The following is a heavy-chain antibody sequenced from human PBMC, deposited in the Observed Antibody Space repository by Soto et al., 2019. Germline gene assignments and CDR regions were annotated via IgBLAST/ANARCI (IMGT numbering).Heavy chain of an antibody. CDR1: SDSISGYY. Sequence: LSLTCTVSSDSISGYYWSGIRQPPGKRLEWIGYISYSGSTDYNPSLKSRVTISGDTSKNQFSLKVSSVTAADTAVYYCARGTSWQLPFDYWGQGTLVTVSS. CDR3: ARGTSWQLPFDY. CDR2: ISYSGST. D-gene: IGHD6-13*01. J-gene: IGHJ4*02. V-gene: IGHV4-59*01.